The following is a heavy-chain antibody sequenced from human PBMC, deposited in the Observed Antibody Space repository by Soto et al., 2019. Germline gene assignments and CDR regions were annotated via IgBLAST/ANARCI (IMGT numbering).Heavy chain of an antibody. D-gene: IGHD2-21*01. CDR3: ARWGHPAVKAYDI. CDR1: GASVSNYY. V-gene: IGHV4-59*02. J-gene: IGHJ3*02. CDR2: IHYTGDS. Sequence: SETLSLTCTFSGASVSNYYWNWVRQPPGNGLEWIGYIHYTGDSKYNPSLKSRVTMSVDTSKNQFSLKMTSVTAADTAVYYCARWGHPAVKAYDIWGQGAMVTVSS.